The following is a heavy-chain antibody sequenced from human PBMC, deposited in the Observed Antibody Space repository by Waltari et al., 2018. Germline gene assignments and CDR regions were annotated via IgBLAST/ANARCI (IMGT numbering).Heavy chain of an antibody. Sequence: QVQLQESGPGLVKPSETLSLTCAVSGYSISSGYYWGWIRQPPGKGLEWMGSIYHSGSTYYNPSLKSRGTISVDTSKNQFSLKLSSVTAADTAVYYCVGAAPSFIDYWGQGTLVTVSS. CDR1: GYSISSGYY. D-gene: IGHD6-6*01. CDR2: IYHSGST. CDR3: VGAAPSFIDY. V-gene: IGHV4-38-2*01. J-gene: IGHJ4*02.